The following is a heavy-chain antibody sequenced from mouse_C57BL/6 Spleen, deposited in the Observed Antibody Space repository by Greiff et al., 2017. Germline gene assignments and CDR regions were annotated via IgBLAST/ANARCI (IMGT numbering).Heavy chain of an antibody. J-gene: IGHJ2*01. Sequence: DVHLVESGGGLVKPGGSLKLSCAASGFTFSSYAMSWVRQTPEKRLEWVATISDGGSYTYYPDNVKGRFTISRDNAKNNLYLQMSHLKSEDTAMYYCARGLSRDYFDYWGQGTTLTVSS. CDR2: ISDGGSYT. CDR1: GFTFSSYA. CDR3: ARGLSRDYFDY. V-gene: IGHV5-4*01. D-gene: IGHD6-5*01.